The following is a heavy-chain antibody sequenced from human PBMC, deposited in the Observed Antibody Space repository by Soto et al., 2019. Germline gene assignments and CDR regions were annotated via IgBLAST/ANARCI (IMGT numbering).Heavy chain of an antibody. CDR1: GGSVSTGMKY. CDR3: MKAHESGDFLGMSV. Sequence: SETVSLTCTVSGGSVSTGMKYWGWVRQPPGKALEFIGYMYKTGETLLNSSLKSRVTLSMETSKNQFSPTLSSVTAADTAVYFCMKAHESGDFLGMSVWGPGTTVTVSS. V-gene: IGHV4-61*01. CDR2: MYKTGET. J-gene: IGHJ6*02. D-gene: IGHD3-10*01.